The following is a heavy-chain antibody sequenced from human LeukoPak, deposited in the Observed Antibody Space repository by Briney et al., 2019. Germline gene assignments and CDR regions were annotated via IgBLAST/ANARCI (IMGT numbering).Heavy chain of an antibody. Sequence: GGSLRLSCAASGFTFSSYDMHWVRQATGKGLEWVSVIGTSGDTYYAGSVKGRFTISRDNAKNSLYLQMNSLRAEDTAVYYCAREIGLRIDFWGQGTLVTVSS. J-gene: IGHJ4*02. CDR1: GFTFSSYD. CDR3: AREIGLRIDF. V-gene: IGHV3-13*04. CDR2: IGTSGDT. D-gene: IGHD5/OR15-5a*01.